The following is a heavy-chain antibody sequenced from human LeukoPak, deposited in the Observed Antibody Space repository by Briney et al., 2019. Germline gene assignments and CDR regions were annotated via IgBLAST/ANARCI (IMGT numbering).Heavy chain of an antibody. CDR3: ARGLLWFGGRYYYYGMDV. CDR1: GGSFSGYY. V-gene: IGHV4-34*01. J-gene: IGHJ6*02. CDR2: INHSGST. Sequence: PSETLSLTCAVYGGSFSGYYWSWIRQPPGKELEWIGEINHSGSTNYNPSLKSRVTISVDTSKNQFSLKLSSVTAADTAVYYCARGLLWFGGRYYYYGMDVWGQGTTVTVSS. D-gene: IGHD3-10*01.